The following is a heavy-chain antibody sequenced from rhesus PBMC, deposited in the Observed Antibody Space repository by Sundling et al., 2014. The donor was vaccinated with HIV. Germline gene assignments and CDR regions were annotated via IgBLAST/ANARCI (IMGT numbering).Heavy chain of an antibody. Sequence: QVQLVQSGAEVKKPGSSVTVSCKASGYTFTGYYIHWVRQAPGQGLEWMGRINPKTGGTDYAQKFQGRVTMTRDTSTSTAYMELSSLRSEDTAVYFCVTFLWDDDSVSGDVWGPGVLVTVSS. J-gene: IGHJ5-1*01. CDR3: VTFLWDDDSVSGDV. D-gene: IGHD3-9*01. CDR1: GYTFTGYY. V-gene: IGHV1-138*01. CDR2: INPKTGGT.